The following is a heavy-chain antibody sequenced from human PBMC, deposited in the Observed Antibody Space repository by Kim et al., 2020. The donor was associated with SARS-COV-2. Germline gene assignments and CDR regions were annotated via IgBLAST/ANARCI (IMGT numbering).Heavy chain of an antibody. J-gene: IGHJ5*02. Sequence: KNYADAVNGRFTIPQNNSRNTLYLQMNSLGAEDTAVYYCMRDQGYTSGSWGQGTVVTVSS. CDR3: MRDQGYTSGS. V-gene: IGHV3-30*01. D-gene: IGHD5-12*01. CDR2: K.